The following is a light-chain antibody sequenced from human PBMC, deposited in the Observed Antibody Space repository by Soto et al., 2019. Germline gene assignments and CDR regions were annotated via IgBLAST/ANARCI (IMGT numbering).Light chain of an antibody. CDR3: SSCAGGVNPLL. CDR1: SSDVGGYNY. Sequence: QSALTQPPSASGSLGQQVTISCTGTSSDVGGYNYVYWHQQHPGKAPKVMIYEGTKRPPGVPDRFSGSKSGTTASLAVSGLQAEDEADYYCSSCAGGVNPLLLGGGTKLTVL. J-gene: IGLJ2*01. CDR2: EGT. V-gene: IGLV2-8*01.